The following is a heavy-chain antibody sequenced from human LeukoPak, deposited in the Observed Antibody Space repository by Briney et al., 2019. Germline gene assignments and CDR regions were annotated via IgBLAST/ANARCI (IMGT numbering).Heavy chain of an antibody. Sequence: SETLSLTCTVSGGSISSHYWSWIRQPPGKGLEWIGYIYYSGSTIYNPSLKSRVTISVDTSKNQFSLKLSSVTATDTAVYYCARDLPSQYYYDSSGYETDAFDIWGQGTMVTVSS. V-gene: IGHV4-59*11. CDR1: GGSISSHY. CDR3: ARDLPSQYYYDSSGYETDAFDI. J-gene: IGHJ3*02. CDR2: IYYSGST. D-gene: IGHD3-22*01.